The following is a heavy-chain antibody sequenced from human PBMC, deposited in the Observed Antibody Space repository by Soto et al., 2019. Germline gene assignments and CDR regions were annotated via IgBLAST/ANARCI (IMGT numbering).Heavy chain of an antibody. Sequence: PSETLSLTCTVSGGSISSSSYYWGWIRQPPGKGLEWIGSIYYSGSTYYNPSLKSRVTISVDTSKNQFSLKLSSVTAADTAVYYCARYSGYDWPADYWGQGTLVTVSS. D-gene: IGHD5-12*01. CDR2: IYYSGST. CDR3: ARYSGYDWPADY. V-gene: IGHV4-39*01. CDR1: GGSISSSSYY. J-gene: IGHJ4*02.